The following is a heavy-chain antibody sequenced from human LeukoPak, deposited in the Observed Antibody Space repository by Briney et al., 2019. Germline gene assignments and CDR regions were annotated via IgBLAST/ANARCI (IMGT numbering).Heavy chain of an antibody. CDR2: IYTSGST. CDR3: ARVRCSSTSCYSGYVDV. CDR1: GGSISSGSYY. Sequence: SETLSLTCTVSGGSISSGSYYWSWIRQPAGKGLEWIGRIYTSGSTNYNPSLKSRVTISVDTSKNQFSLKLSSVTAADTAVYYCARVRCSSTSCYSGYVDVWGKGTTVTVSS. V-gene: IGHV4-61*02. D-gene: IGHD2-2*01. J-gene: IGHJ6*04.